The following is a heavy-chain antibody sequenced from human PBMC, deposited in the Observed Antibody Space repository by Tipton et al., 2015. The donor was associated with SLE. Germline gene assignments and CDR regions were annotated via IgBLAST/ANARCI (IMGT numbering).Heavy chain of an antibody. CDR1: GFTFSSYA. J-gene: IGHJ4*02. CDR2: ISGSGGST. Sequence: SLRLSCAASGFTFSSYAMSWVRQAPGKGLEWVSAISGSGGSTYYADSVKGRFTISRDNSKNTLYLQMNSLRAEDTAVYYCARDMDFWSGYYFDYWGQGTLVTVSS. D-gene: IGHD3-3*01. V-gene: IGHV3-23*01. CDR3: ARDMDFWSGYYFDY.